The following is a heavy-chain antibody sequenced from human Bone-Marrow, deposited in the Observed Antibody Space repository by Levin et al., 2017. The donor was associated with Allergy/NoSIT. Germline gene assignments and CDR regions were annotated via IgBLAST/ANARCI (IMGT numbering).Heavy chain of an antibody. Sequence: PGGSLRLSCATSGFTFKNYWMHWVRQVPGKGLVWVSRINSEGNITNYADSVKGRFTISRDNAKKTLYLQMNSLRAEDTGIYYCARDGIQGVGTMVNFWGQGTLVTVSS. CDR3: ARDGIQGVGTMVNF. J-gene: IGHJ4*02. V-gene: IGHV3-74*01. CDR1: GFTFKNYW. CDR2: INSEGNIT. D-gene: IGHD3-10*01.